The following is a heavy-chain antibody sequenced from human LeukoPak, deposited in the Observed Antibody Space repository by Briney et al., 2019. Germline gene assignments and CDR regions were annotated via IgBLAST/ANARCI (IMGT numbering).Heavy chain of an antibody. CDR3: TRGGAGY. V-gene: IGHV7-4-1*02. CDR2: INTNTGDP. J-gene: IGHJ4*02. CDR1: GYNFTTYT. D-gene: IGHD1-26*01. Sequence: ASVKVSCKASGYNFTTYTMNWVRQAPGQGLEWMGWINTNTGDPTYAQGFTGRFVFSLDTSVTTAYLQISSLKAEDTAVYFCTRGGAGYWGQGTLVTVSS.